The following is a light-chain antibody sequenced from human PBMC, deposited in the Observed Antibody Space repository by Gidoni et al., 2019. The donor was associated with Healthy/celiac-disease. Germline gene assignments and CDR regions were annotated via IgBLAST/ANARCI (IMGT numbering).Light chain of an antibody. V-gene: IGKV3-11*01. CDR3: QQRSDWPPGFT. J-gene: IGKJ3*01. CDR2: DAS. Sequence: EIVLTQSPATLSLSPGERATSSCRTSQSISIYLAWYQQKPGQAPRLLIYDASNRSTGIPARFSGSWSGTDFTLTISSLAPEDFAVYYCQQRSDWPPGFTFGPGTKVGIK. CDR1: QSISIY.